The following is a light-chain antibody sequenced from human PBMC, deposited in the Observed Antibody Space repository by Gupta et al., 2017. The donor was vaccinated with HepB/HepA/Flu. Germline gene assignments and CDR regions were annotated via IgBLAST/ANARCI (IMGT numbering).Light chain of an antibody. CDR3: SSYGGSDNLV. CDR1: SSDIGGYNF. V-gene: IGLV2-8*01. CDR2: EVN. J-gene: IGLJ2*01. Sequence: QSALTQPHSASGSPGQSVTISCTGTSSDIGGYNFVSWYQQHPGKAPKLMIYEVNKWPSGVPHRFSGSKSGNTASLTVSGLQPEDEADYYCSSYGGSDNLVFGGGTRLTVL.